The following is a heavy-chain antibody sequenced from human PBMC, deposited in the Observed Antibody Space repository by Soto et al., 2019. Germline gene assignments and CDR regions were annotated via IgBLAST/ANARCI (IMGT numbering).Heavy chain of an antibody. V-gene: IGHV4-59*01. CDR3: ARDQGGSVSKRALGGFDI. J-gene: IGHJ3*02. CDR1: GGSISSYY. Sequence: SETLSLTCTVSGGSISSYYWSWIRQPPGKGLEWIGYIYYSGSTNYNPSLKSRATISVDTSKNQFSLKLSSVTAVDTAVYYCARDQGGSVSKRALGGFDIWGQGTMVTVSS. D-gene: IGHD3-10*01. CDR2: IYYSGST.